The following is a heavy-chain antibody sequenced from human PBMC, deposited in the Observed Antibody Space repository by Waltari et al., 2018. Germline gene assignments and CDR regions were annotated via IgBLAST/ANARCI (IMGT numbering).Heavy chain of an antibody. CDR3: VRHPQWGTYSVHAFDV. Sequence: EVQLGQSGAEVKKPGESLKISCKGSGYIFTSYWIGWVRQMPGKGLEWMGIIFPGDSEVKYSPSFQGQVIISVDKSISTAYLQWNSLEASDTAMYYCVRHPQWGTYSVHAFDVWGRGTMVTVSS. CDR1: GYIFTSYW. V-gene: IGHV5-51*01. D-gene: IGHD3-16*01. CDR2: IFPGDSEV. J-gene: IGHJ3*01.